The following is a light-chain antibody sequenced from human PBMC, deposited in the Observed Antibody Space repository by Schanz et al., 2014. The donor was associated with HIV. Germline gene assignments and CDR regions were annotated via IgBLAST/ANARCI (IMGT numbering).Light chain of an antibody. Sequence: QSALTQPASVSGSPGQSITISCTGTSSDVGDYNYVSWYQQHPGKAPKLMIYDVSNRPSGVSNRFSGSKSGNTASLTVSRHQAEDEADYYCTSYAGSNNLVFGGGTKLTVL. CDR2: DVS. CDR1: SSDVGDYNY. V-gene: IGLV2-14*03. J-gene: IGLJ2*01. CDR3: TSYAGSNNLV.